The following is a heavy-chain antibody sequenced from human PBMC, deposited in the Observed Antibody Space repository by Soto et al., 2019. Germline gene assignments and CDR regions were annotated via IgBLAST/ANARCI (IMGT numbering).Heavy chain of an antibody. V-gene: IGHV4-39*01. CDR1: GGSISSSSYY. CDR3: ARHRSFSSGFAPGYFDY. D-gene: IGHD6-19*01. J-gene: IGHJ4*02. CDR2: IYYSGST. Sequence: PSETLSLTCTVSGGSISSSSYYWGWIRQPPGKGLEWIGSIYYSGSTYYNPSLKSRVTISVDTSKNQFSLKLSSVTAADTAVYYCARHRSFSSGFAPGYFDYWGQGTLVTVSS.